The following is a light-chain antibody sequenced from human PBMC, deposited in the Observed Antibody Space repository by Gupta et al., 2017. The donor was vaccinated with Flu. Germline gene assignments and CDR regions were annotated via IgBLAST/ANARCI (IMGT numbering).Light chain of an antibody. V-gene: IGKV3-11*01. CDR3: QQRSNWPPIT. CDR1: QSVSSY. J-gene: IGKJ5*01. Sequence: IVLTQSPATLSLSPGERATLSCRASQSVSSYLAWYQQKPGQAPRLLIYDASNRATGIPARFSGSGYGTDLTLTISSREPEDFAVYYCQQRSNWPPITFGQGTRVEIK. CDR2: DAS.